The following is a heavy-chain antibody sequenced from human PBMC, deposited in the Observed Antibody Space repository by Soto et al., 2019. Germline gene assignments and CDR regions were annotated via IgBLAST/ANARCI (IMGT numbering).Heavy chain of an antibody. CDR3: ARVVPGAEAWFGP. D-gene: IGHD2-2*01. CDR1: GHTFSNYG. J-gene: IGHJ5*02. Sequence: ASVKVSRKTSGHTFSNYGITWVRQAPGQPLEWLGWISLYSDGTNYAQKFQGRVSMTTDTSTTTAYMELRSLRSDDTAVYYCARVVPGAEAWFGPWGQGTLVTVSS. CDR2: ISLYSDGT. V-gene: IGHV1-18*01.